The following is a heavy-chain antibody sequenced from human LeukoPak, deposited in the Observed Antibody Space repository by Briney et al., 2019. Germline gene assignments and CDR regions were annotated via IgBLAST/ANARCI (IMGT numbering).Heavy chain of an antibody. Sequence: GGSLRLSCAASGFTFSSYAMHWVRQAPGKGLEWVAVISYDGSNKYYADSVKGRFTISRDNSKNTLYLQMNSLRAEDTAVYYCARDLSRSPHDAFDIWGQGTMVTVSS. CDR3: ARDLSRSPHDAFDI. V-gene: IGHV3-30-3*01. J-gene: IGHJ3*02. CDR1: GFTFSSYA. CDR2: ISYDGSNK. D-gene: IGHD2/OR15-2a*01.